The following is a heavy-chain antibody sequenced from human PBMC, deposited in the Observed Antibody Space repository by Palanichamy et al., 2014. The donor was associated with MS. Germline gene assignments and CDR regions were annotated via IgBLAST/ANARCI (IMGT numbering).Heavy chain of an antibody. Sequence: EVRLVESGGGLVQPGGSLRLSCVVSGITFSNYDMNWVRQAPGKGLEWISSISSDGTFTSYANSVKGRFTISRDDAQNSVFLQLNSLRAEDTALYYCARHYDTTLYSFFDLWGRGTLVTVSS. CDR1: GITFSNYD. D-gene: IGHD3-22*01. CDR2: ISSDGTFT. CDR3: ARHYDTTLYSFFDL. J-gene: IGHJ2*01. V-gene: IGHV3-21*01.